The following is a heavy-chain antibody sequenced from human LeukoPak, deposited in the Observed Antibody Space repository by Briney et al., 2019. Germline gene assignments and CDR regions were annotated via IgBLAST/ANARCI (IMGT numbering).Heavy chain of an antibody. V-gene: IGHV1-2*02. CDR1: GYTFTGSY. CDR3: ARAVAAAGTNYNWFDP. Sequence: ASVKLSGTASGYTFTGSYMHWVRQAPGQGLEWMGWTNPNSGGTNFAQKFEGRVTMTRDTSSSTAYMELSRLRSDDTAVYYCARAVAAAGTNYNWFDPWGQGTLVTVSS. D-gene: IGHD6-13*01. J-gene: IGHJ5*02. CDR2: TNPNSGGT.